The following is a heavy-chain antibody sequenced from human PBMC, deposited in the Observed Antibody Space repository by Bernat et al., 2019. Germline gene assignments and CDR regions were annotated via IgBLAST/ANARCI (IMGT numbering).Heavy chain of an antibody. V-gene: IGHV3-15*01. CDR2: SKGRTGGGTP. CDR1: GFTLSDAW. CDR3: TRLGRDFDY. Sequence: EVQLVESGGGVVKPGGSLRLSCAGSGFTLSDAWMSWVRQAPGKGLEWVGRSKGRTGGGTPDYAAPAKGRFTVSRDDSEHTMYLHMNSLTTEDTAVYYCTRLGRDFDYWGQGTQVTVSS. D-gene: IGHD6-19*01. J-gene: IGHJ4*02.